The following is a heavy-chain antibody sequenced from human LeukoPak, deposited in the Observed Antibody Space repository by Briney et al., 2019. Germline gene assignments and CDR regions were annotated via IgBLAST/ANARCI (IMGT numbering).Heavy chain of an antibody. CDR3: AKTGTTGVHYMDV. D-gene: IGHD1-1*01. CDR1: GFTFRTYE. Sequence: SGGSLRLSCVASGFTFRTYEMNWVRQAPGKGLEWVSFINSDGSIIYYADSVKGRFTISRDNSKNTLYLQMNSLRAEDTAVYYCAKTGTTGVHYMDVWGKGTTVTVSS. V-gene: IGHV3-NL1*01. J-gene: IGHJ6*03. CDR2: INSDGSII.